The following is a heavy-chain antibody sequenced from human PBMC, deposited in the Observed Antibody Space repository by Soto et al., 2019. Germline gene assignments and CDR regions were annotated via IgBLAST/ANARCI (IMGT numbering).Heavy chain of an antibody. Sequence: VFTSLCSTASWFTFRNYCISWVHKAPGKGLEWVANIKQDGSEKYYVDSVKGRFTISRDNAKNSLYLQMNSLRAEDTAVYYCARDTVPLYSYGMARGQGILVTVSS. V-gene: IGHV3-7*01. J-gene: IGHJ4*02. CDR1: WFTFRNYC. CDR2: IKQDGSEK. CDR3: ARDTVPLYSYGMA. D-gene: IGHD5-18*01.